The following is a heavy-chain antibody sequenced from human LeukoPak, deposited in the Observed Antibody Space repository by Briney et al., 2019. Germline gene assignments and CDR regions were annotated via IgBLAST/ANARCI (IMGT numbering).Heavy chain of an antibody. CDR2: IYPGDSDT. D-gene: IGHD5-24*01. V-gene: IGHV5-51*01. CDR3: ARQRDGYSFDY. J-gene: IGHJ4*02. Sequence: GESLKISRKASGYTLTSYWIAWVRQLPGKGLEWVGIIYPGDSDTRYRPSFQGQVTISADKSSNTASLQWSSLKASDTAMYYCARQRDGYSFDYWGQGTLVTVSS. CDR1: GYTLTSYW.